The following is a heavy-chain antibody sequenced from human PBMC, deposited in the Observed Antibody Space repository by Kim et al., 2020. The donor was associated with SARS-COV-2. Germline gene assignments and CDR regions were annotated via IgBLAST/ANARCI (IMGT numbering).Heavy chain of an antibody. V-gene: IGHV4-39*07. J-gene: IGHJ4*02. Sequence: SETLSLTCTVSGGSISSSSYYWGWIRQPPGKGLEWIGSIYYSGSTYYNPSLKSRVTISVDTSKNQFSLKLSSVTAADTAVYYCARVRGLWEILSEDWGQGTLVTVSS. CDR3: ARVRGLWEILSED. CDR2: IYYSGST. D-gene: IGHD1-26*01. CDR1: GGSISSSSYY.